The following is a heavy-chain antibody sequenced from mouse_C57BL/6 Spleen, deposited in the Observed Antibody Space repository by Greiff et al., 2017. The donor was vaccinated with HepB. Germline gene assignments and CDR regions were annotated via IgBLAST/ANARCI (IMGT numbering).Heavy chain of an antibody. CDR1: GYTFTSYW. CDR3: ARGLWDPGYYFDY. CDR2: IYPGSGST. V-gene: IGHV1-55*01. Sequence: QVHVKQPGAELVKPGASVKMSCKASGYTFTSYWITWVKQRPGQGLEWIGDIYPGSGSTNYNEKFKSKATLTVDTSSSTAYMQLSSLTSEDSAVYYCARGLWDPGYYFDYWGQGTTLTVSS. J-gene: IGHJ2*01. D-gene: IGHD4-1*01.